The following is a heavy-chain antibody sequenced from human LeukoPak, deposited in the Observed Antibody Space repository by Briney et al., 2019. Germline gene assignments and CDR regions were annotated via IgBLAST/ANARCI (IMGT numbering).Heavy chain of an antibody. Sequence: GASVKVSCKASGYIFTSSYIHWVRQAPGQGLEWMGMINPSGGSTGYAQKFQGRVTITRDMSTSTVYMELSSLRSEDTAVFYCARRAQVERRHSQFDYWGQGTLVTVSS. J-gene: IGHJ4*02. CDR2: INPSGGST. CDR3: ARRAQVERRHSQFDY. D-gene: IGHD1-1*01. V-gene: IGHV1-46*01. CDR1: GYIFTSSY.